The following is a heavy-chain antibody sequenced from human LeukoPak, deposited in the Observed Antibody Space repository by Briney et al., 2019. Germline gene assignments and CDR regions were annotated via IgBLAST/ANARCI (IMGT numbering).Heavy chain of an antibody. CDR3: AKGRSSGPPYFDC. CDR2: ISYDGSNK. Sequence: GGSLRLSCAASGFTFSSYGMHWVRQAPGKGLEWVAVISYDGSNKYYADSVKGRFTISRDNSDNTLYLQMNSLRAEDTAVYYCAKGRSSGPPYFDCWGQGTLVTVSS. J-gene: IGHJ4*02. CDR1: GFTFSSYG. V-gene: IGHV3-30*18. D-gene: IGHD6-19*01.